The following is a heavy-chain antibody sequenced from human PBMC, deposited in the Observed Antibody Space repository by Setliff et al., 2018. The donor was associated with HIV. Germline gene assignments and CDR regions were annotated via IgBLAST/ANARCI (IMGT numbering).Heavy chain of an antibody. Sequence: PSETLSLTCTVSGGSISSYYWSWIRQPPRKGLEWIGYIYYSGSTNYNPSLKSRVTISVDTSKNQFSLKLSSVTAADTAVYYCARGAELLWFGELHNIPYFDYWGQGTLVTVSS. J-gene: IGHJ4*02. CDR2: IYYSGST. CDR3: ARGAELLWFGELHNIPYFDY. V-gene: IGHV4-59*01. D-gene: IGHD3-10*01. CDR1: GGSISSYY.